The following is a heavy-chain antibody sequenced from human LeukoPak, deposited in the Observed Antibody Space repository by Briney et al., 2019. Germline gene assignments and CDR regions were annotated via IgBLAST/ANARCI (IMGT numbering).Heavy chain of an antibody. V-gene: IGHV3-30-3*01. Sequence: GGSLRLSCAASGFTFSSYAMHWVRQAPGKGLEWVAVISYDGSNKYYADSVKGRFTISRDNSKNTLYLQMNSLRAEDTAVHYCARVMYAATPYYYYYGMDVWGQGTTVTVSS. J-gene: IGHJ6*02. CDR3: ARVMYAATPYYYYYGMDV. D-gene: IGHD2-8*01. CDR1: GFTFSSYA. CDR2: ISYDGSNK.